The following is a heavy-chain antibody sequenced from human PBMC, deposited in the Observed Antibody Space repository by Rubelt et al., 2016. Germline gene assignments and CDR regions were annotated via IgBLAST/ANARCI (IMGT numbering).Heavy chain of an antibody. CDR1: TYSISSGYY. V-gene: IGHV4-61*01. J-gene: IGHJ4*02. CDR3: VRANYFDY. CDR2: IHYSGST. Sequence: QVQLQESGPGLVKPSETLSLICTVSTYSISSGYYWGWIRQPPGKGLEWIGDIHYSGSTNYSPSLKSRVTISGDTSKNRFSLKLTAVTAADTAVYYCVRANYFDYWGQGTLVTVSS.